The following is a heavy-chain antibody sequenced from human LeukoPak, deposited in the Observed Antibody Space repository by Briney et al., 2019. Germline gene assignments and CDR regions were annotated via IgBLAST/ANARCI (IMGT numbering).Heavy chain of an antibody. J-gene: IGHJ6*02. CDR2: ISYDGSNK. Sequence: PGRSLRLSCAASGFTFSSYGMHWVRQAPGKGLEWVAVISYDGSNKYYADSVKGRFTISRDNSKNTLYLQMNSLRAEDTAVYYCARDSSTLGIDVWGQGTTVTVSS. V-gene: IGHV3-30*03. CDR3: ARDSSTLGIDV. CDR1: GFTFSSYG.